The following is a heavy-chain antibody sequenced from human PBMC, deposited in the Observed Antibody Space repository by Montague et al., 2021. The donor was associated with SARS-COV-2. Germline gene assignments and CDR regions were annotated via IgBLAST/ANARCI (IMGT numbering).Heavy chain of an antibody. CDR1: GGSISSNTYR. D-gene: IGHD4-17*01. J-gene: IGHJ4*02. V-gene: IGHV4-39*01. CDR3: ARHYGSSLDS. Sequence: SETLSLTCTVSGGSISSNTYRWVWMRPAKGMGLVGIGFITYSGTTIHNPSLKSRISMSVDTPKSQLYLNLTSVTAADTAVYYCARHYGSSLDSWGQGSLVAVSS. CDR2: ITYSGTT.